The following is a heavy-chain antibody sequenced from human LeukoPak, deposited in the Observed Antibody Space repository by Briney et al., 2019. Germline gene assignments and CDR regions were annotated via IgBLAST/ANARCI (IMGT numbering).Heavy chain of an antibody. Sequence: QPGGSLRLSCAASGFTFSSFEMNWVRQAPGKGLEWVSYISGSGNTIYYADSVKGRFTISRDNAKNSLYLQMNSLRAEGTAVYYCARDLDGMDVWGQGTTVTVSS. CDR1: GFTFSSFE. J-gene: IGHJ6*02. CDR2: ISGSGNTI. CDR3: ARDLDGMDV. V-gene: IGHV3-48*03.